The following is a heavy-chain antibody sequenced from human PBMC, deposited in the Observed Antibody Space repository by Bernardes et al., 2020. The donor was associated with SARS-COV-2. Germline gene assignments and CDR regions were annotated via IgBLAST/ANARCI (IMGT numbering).Heavy chain of an antibody. CDR2: IYYSGST. V-gene: IGHV4-59*01. Sequence: SAALAPTCTGSGCSISRYYLSWLRPPPGKGLEWLGYIYYSGSTNYNPSLKSRVTISVDTSKNQFSLKLSSVTAADTAVYYCARDSGAFPYYYYGMDGWGQGTTGTVSS. J-gene: IGHJ6*02. CDR3: ARDSGAFPYYYYGMDG. CDR1: GCSISRYY. D-gene: IGHD5-12*01.